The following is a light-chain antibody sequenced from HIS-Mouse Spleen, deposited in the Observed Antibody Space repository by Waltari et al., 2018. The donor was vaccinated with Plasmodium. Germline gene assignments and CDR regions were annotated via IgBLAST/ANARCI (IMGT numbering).Light chain of an antibody. CDR3: QQRSNWLFT. CDR1: QSVSSY. J-gene: IGKJ3*01. Sequence: EIVLTQSPATLYLSPGERATLSCRASQSVSSYLAWYQQKPGQAPRLLIYEASNRATGIPARFRGSGSGTDFTLTISSLEPEDFAVDYCQQRSNWLFTFGPGTKVDIK. V-gene: IGKV3-11*01. CDR2: EAS.